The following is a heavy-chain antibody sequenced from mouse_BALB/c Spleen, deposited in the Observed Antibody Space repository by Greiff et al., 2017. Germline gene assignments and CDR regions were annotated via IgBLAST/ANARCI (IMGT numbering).Heavy chain of an antibody. CDR3: ARHAYGYVDY. J-gene: IGHJ2*01. CDR1: GFTFSSYT. Sequence: EVQVVESGGGLVQPGGSLKLSCAASGFTFSSYTMSWVRQTPEKRLEWVAYISNGGGSTYYPDTVKGRFTISRDNAKNTLYLQMSSLKSEDMAMYYCARHAYGYVDYWGQGTTLTVSS. D-gene: IGHD1-1*01. CDR2: ISNGGGST. V-gene: IGHV5-12-2*01.